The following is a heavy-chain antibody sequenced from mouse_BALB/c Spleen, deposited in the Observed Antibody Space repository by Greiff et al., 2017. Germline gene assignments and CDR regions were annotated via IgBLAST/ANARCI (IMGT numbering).Heavy chain of an antibody. J-gene: IGHJ4*01. CDR3: VTTATYYAMDY. CDR2: IDPANGNT. Sequence: EVQGVESGAELVKPGASVKLSCTASGFNIKDTYMHWVKQRPEQGLEWIGRIDPANGNTKYDPKFQGKATITADTSSNTAYLQLSSLTSEDTAVYYCVTTATYYAMDYWGQGTSVTVSS. CDR1: GFNIKDTY. V-gene: IGHV14-3*02. D-gene: IGHD1-2*01.